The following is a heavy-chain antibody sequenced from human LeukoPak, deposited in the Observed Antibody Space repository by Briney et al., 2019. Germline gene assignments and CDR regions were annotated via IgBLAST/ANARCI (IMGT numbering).Heavy chain of an antibody. CDR3: TGNHYGSGSYADFDY. Sequence: QPGGSLRLSCAASGFTFSGSALHWVRQASGKGLEWVGRIRSTANGYATAYAASVKGRFTISRDDSKNTAYLQMDSLKTEDTAVYFCTGNHYGSGSYADFDYWGQGTLVTVSS. CDR2: IRSTANGYAT. V-gene: IGHV3-73*01. J-gene: IGHJ4*02. D-gene: IGHD3-10*01. CDR1: GFTFSGSA.